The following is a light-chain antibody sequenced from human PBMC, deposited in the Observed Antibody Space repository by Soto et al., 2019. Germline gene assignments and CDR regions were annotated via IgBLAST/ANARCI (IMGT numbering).Light chain of an antibody. Sequence: EIVLTQSPGTLSLSPGERATLSCRASQSVSSSSYLAWYQQKPGQAPRLLIYGASSRATGIPDRFSGSGSATDFTLIISRLEPGDFAVYYCRQYGSSPSYTFGQGTKLEIK. V-gene: IGKV3-20*01. CDR2: GAS. CDR3: RQYGSSPSYT. J-gene: IGKJ2*01. CDR1: QSVSSSSY.